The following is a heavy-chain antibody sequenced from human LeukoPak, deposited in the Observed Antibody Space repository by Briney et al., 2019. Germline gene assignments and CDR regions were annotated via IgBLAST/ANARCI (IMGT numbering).Heavy chain of an antibody. CDR3: ARGPAGYN. Sequence: PGESLRLSCAASGFTFSSYGMHWVRQTPGKGLEWVAVIWYDGSNKYYADSVKGRFTISRDNSKNTLYLQMNSLRAEDTAVYHCARGPAGYNWGQGTLVTVSS. J-gene: IGHJ4*02. CDR2: IWYDGSNK. D-gene: IGHD1-1*01. V-gene: IGHV3-33*01. CDR1: GFTFSSYG.